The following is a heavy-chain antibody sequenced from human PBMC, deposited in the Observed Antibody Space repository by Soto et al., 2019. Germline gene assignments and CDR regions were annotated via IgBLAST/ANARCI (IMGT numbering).Heavy chain of an antibody. CDR1: GFTFSSYS. Sequence: GGSLRLSCAASGFTFSSYSMNWVRQAPGKGLEWVSYTSSSSSTIYYADSVKGRFTISRDNAKNSLHLQMNSLRDEDTAVYYCAREWSSGYDPPYYYYGMDVWGQGTTVTVSS. CDR2: TSSSSSTI. V-gene: IGHV3-48*02. J-gene: IGHJ6*02. CDR3: AREWSSGYDPPYYYYGMDV. D-gene: IGHD3-22*01.